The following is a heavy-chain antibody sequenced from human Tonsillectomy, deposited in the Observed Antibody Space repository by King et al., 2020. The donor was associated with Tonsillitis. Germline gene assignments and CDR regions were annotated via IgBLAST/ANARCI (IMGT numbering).Heavy chain of an antibody. CDR1: GFTFSDAW. V-gene: IGHV3-15*01. CDR3: ATRYDDFFDY. J-gene: IGHJ4*02. Sequence: VQLVASGGGLVKPGGSLRLSCAASGFTFSDAWLSWVRQSPGRGLEWVGRIKSKIHGETRSYGAAVKGRFNISRDDSGNTLFLQMNSLKTEDTAVYYCATRYDDFFDYWGQGALVTVSS. CDR2: IKSKIHGETR. D-gene: IGHD3-3*01.